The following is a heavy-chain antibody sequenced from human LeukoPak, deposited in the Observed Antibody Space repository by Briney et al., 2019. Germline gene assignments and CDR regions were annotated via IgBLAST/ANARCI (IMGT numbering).Heavy chain of an antibody. Sequence: ASVKVSCKASGYTFTGYYMHWVRQAPGQGLEWMGWINPNSGGTNYAQKFQGRVTMTRDTSISTAYMELSRLRSDDTAVYYCARDRALWFGELLSRCMDVWGKGTTVTVSS. CDR1: GYTFTGYY. D-gene: IGHD3-10*01. CDR2: INPNSGGT. V-gene: IGHV1-2*02. CDR3: ARDRALWFGELLSRCMDV. J-gene: IGHJ6*03.